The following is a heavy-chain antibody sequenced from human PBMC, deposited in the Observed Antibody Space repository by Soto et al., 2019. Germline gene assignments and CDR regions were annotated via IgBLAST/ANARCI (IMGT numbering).Heavy chain of an antibody. CDR2: INPSGGDT. Sequence: ASVKVSCKASGYTFTSYYMHWVRQAPGQGLEWMGIINPSGGDTISAQKFQGRVTLTRDTSINTAYMELTRLTSDDTAVYFCARAILQNLYYYYAMDVWGQGTTVTVSS. J-gene: IGHJ6*02. V-gene: IGHV1-2*02. D-gene: IGHD3-3*01. CDR3: ARAILQNLYYYYAMDV. CDR1: GYTFTSYY.